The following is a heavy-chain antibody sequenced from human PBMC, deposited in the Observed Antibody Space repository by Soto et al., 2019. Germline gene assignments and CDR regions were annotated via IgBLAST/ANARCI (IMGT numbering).Heavy chain of an antibody. J-gene: IGHJ4*02. CDR3: ASLQRGIAAAADY. D-gene: IGHD6-13*01. Sequence: GGSLRLSCAASGFTFSDYYMSWIRQAPGKGLEWVSYISSSGSTIYYADSVKGRFTISRDNAKNSLYLQMNSLRAEDTAVYYCASLQRGIAAAADYWGQGTLVTVSS. V-gene: IGHV3-11*01. CDR2: ISSSGSTI. CDR1: GFTFSDYY.